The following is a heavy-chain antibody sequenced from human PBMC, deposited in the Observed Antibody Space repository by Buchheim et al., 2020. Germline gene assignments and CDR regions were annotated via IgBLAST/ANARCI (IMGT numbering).Heavy chain of an antibody. J-gene: IGHJ4*02. CDR2: ISYDGSNK. D-gene: IGHD6-19*01. CDR3: AKVPGSSGWYIDY. CDR1: GFTFSSYG. Sequence: QVQLVESGGGVVQPGRPLRLSCAASGFTFSSYGMHWVRQAPGKGLEWVAVISYDGSNKYYADSVKGRFTISRDNSKNTLYLQMNSLRAEDTAVYYCAKVPGSSGWYIDYWGQGTL. V-gene: IGHV3-30*18.